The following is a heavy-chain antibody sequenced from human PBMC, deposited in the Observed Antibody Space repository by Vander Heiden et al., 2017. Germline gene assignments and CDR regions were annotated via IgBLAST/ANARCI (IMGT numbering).Heavy chain of an antibody. V-gene: IGHV1-46*01. CDR1: GYSFTSNH. CDR3: ARAWSLTTFDI. D-gene: IGHD2-8*02. CDR2: INPSGGST. Sequence: QEQLVQSGAEVKKPGASVKLSCKASGYSFTSNHLLWIRQAPGQGLEWMAMINPSGGSTSYAEKFRGRVSLTSDTSTSTVSMEISSLRSDDTAVYFCARAWSLTTFDIWGQGTMVTVFS. J-gene: IGHJ3*02.